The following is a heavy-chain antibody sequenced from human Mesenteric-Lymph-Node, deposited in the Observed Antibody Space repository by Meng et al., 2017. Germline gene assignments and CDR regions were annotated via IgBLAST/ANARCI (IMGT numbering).Heavy chain of an antibody. V-gene: IGHV1-69*05. D-gene: IGHD2-2*01. CDR1: GGTFSSYA. J-gene: IGHJ6*02. CDR2: IIPIFGTA. CDR3: ARDLDIVVVPAAMPYYYYGMDV. Sequence: SVKVSYKASGGTFSSYAISWVRQAPGQGLEWMGGIIPIFGTANYAQKFQGRVTITTDESTSTAYMELSSLRSEDTAVYYCARDLDIVVVPAAMPYYYYGMDVWDQGTTVTVSS.